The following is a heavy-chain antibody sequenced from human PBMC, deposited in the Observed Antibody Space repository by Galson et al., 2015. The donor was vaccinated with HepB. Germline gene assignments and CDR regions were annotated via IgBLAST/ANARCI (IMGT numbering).Heavy chain of an antibody. CDR2: IKQDGSEK. CDR3: ASTPSNCSGGSCYPGDYYYYGMDV. J-gene: IGHJ6*02. Sequence: SLRLSCAASGFTFSSYWVSWVRQAPGKGLEWVANIKQDGSEKYYVDSVKGRFTISRDNAKNSLYLQMNSLRAEDTAVYYCASTPSNCSGGSCYPGDYYYYGMDVWGQGTTVTVSS. D-gene: IGHD2-15*01. CDR1: GFTFSSYW. V-gene: IGHV3-7*01.